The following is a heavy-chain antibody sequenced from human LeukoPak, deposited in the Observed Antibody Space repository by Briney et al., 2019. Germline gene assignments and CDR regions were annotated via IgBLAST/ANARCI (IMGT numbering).Heavy chain of an antibody. CDR3: ARGKGITAFDQ. Sequence: AVKVSCKGSGGSFSNYAISWVRQAPGQGREWMGGVIPIFGTANYAQEFRGRGTITADKSTRTAYMELSSLRSEDTAVYYCARGKGITAFDQWGHGTLVTVSS. CDR2: VIPIFGTA. J-gene: IGHJ4*01. D-gene: IGHD3-10*01. CDR1: GGSFSNYA. V-gene: IGHV1-69*06.